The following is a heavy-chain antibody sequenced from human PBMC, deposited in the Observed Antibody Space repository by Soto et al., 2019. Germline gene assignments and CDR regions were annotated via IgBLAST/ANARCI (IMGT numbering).Heavy chain of an antibody. CDR1: GFTFDDYV. CDR3: AKEFSAAGTGYYYYMDV. CDR2: ISWNSGSI. D-gene: IGHD6-13*01. J-gene: IGHJ6*03. Sequence: EVQLVESGGGLVQPGRSLRLSCAASGFTFDDYVMHWVRQAPGKGLEWVSGISWNSGSIGYADSVKGRFTISRDNAKNSLYLQMNSLRAEDTALYYCAKEFSAAGTGYYYYMDVWGKGTTVTVSS. V-gene: IGHV3-9*01.